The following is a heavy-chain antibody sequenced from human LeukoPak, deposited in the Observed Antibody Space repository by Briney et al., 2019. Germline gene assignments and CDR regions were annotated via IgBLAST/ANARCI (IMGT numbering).Heavy chain of an antibody. CDR3: ARIPSRYSSSWYTGLGFDP. V-gene: IGHV4-34*01. D-gene: IGHD6-13*01. Sequence: SATLSLTCAVYGGSFSGYYSSWIRQPPGKGLEWIGEINHSGSTNYNPSLKSRVTISVDTSKNQFSLKLSSVTAADTAVYYCARIPSRYSSSWYTGLGFDPWGQGTLVTVSS. CDR2: INHSGST. J-gene: IGHJ5*02. CDR1: GGSFSGYY.